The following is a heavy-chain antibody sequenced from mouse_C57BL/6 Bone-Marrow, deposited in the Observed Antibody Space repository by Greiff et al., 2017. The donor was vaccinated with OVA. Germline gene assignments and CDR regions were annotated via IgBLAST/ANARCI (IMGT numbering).Heavy chain of an antibody. Sequence: VQLQQSGGGLVQPGGSLKLSCAASGIDFSRYWMSWVRRAPGKGLEWIGEINTDSSTINYAPSLKDKFIISRDNAKNTLYLQMRKVRSEDTALYYCARRGTTVVAPYAMDYWGQGTSVTVSS. CDR1: GIDFSRYW. V-gene: IGHV4-1*01. CDR2: INTDSSTI. D-gene: IGHD1-1*01. J-gene: IGHJ4*01. CDR3: ARRGTTVVAPYAMDY.